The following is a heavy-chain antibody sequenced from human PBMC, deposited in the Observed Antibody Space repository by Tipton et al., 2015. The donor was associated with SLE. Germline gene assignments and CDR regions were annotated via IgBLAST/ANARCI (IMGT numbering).Heavy chain of an antibody. D-gene: IGHD3-22*01. CDR2: ISGSGGST. J-gene: IGHJ2*01. Sequence: GSLRLSCAASGFTFSSYAMSWVRQAPGKGLEWVSAISGSGGSTYYADSVKGRFTISRDNAKNSLYLQMNSLRAEDTAVYYCARDEAYYYDSSGYYYVGYFDLWGRGTLVTVSS. V-gene: IGHV3-23*01. CDR3: ARDEAYYYDSSGYYYVGYFDL. CDR1: GFTFSSYA.